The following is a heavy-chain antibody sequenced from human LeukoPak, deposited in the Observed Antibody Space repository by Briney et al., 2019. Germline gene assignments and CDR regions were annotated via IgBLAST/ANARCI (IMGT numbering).Heavy chain of an antibody. D-gene: IGHD3-10*01. V-gene: IGHV1-2*06. CDR1: GGTFSSYA. J-gene: IGHJ3*02. Sequence: ASVKVSCKASGGTFSSYAISWVRQAPGLGLEWMGRINPNSGGTNYAQKFQGRVTMTRDTSISTAYMELSRLRSDDTAVYYCARDLAPMVRGVIYAFDIWGQGTMVTVSS. CDR3: ARDLAPMVRGVIYAFDI. CDR2: INPNSGGT.